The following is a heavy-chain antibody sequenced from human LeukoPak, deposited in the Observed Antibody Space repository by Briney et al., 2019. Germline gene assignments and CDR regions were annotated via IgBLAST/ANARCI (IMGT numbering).Heavy chain of an antibody. CDR1: GGSISSYY. CDR3: ARGGTNRAFDH. V-gene: IGHV4-59*01. Sequence: SETLSLTCTVSGGSISSYYWSWIRQPPGKGLEWIGYIFYSGSTNYNPSLKSRVTISVDTSKNQFSLKLTSVTAADTAVYYCARGGTNRAFDHWGQGTLVTVSS. D-gene: IGHD1-14*01. CDR2: IFYSGST. J-gene: IGHJ4*02.